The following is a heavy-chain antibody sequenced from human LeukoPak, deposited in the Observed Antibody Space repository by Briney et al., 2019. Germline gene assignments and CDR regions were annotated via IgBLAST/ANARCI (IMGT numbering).Heavy chain of an antibody. Sequence: GASVKVSCKASGYTFTGYYMHWVRQAPGQGLEWMGWNNPNSGGTNYAQKFQGRVTMTRDTSISTAYMELSRLKSDDTVVYYCALFPSTNHPLDYWGQGTLVTVSS. CDR3: ALFPSTNHPLDY. CDR1: GYTFTGYY. D-gene: IGHD2-2*01. V-gene: IGHV1-2*02. CDR2: NNPNSGGT. J-gene: IGHJ4*02.